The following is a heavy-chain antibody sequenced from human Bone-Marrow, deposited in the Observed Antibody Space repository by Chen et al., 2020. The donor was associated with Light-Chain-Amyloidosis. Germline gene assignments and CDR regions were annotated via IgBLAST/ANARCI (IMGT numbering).Heavy chain of an antibody. V-gene: IGHV1-69*01. D-gene: IGHD3-22*01. CDR1: GGTFSSYA. Sequence: QVQLVQSGAEVKKPGSSVKVACKASGGTFSSYAISGVRQAPGQGLEWMGGIIPIFGTANYAQKFHGRVTITADESTSTAYMELSSLRSEDTAVYYCARVDDSSGYWGQGTLVTVSS. CDR3: ARVDDSSGY. CDR2: IIPIFGTA. J-gene: IGHJ4*02.